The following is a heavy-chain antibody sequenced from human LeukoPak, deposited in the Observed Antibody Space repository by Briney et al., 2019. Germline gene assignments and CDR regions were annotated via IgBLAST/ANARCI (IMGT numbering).Heavy chain of an antibody. V-gene: IGHV4-34*01. J-gene: IGHJ4*02. CDR3: ARGNIVATTDY. D-gene: IGHD5-12*01. Sequence: PSETLSLTCAVYGGSFSGYYWSWIRQPPGKGLEWIGEINHSGSTNYNPSLKSRVTISVDTSKNQFSLKLSSVTAADTAVYYCARGNIVATTDYWGQGTLVTVSS. CDR1: GGSFSGYY. CDR2: INHSGST.